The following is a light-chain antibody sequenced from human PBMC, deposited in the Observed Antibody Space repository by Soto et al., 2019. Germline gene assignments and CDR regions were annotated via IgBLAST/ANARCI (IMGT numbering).Light chain of an antibody. J-gene: IGKJ1*01. CDR2: GAS. CDR3: QQYNNWPPWT. CDR1: PSVSSY. Sequence: EIVLTQSPATLSLSPGERATLSCRVSPSVSSYLAWYQQKPGQAPRLLIYGASTRATGIPARFSGSGSGTEFTLTISSLQSEDFAVYFCQQYNNWPPWTFGQGTKVDI. V-gene: IGKV3-15*01.